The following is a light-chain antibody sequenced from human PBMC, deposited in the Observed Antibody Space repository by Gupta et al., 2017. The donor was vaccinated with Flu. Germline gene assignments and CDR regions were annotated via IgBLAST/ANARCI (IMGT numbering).Light chain of an antibody. CDR3: SSTVGNNTV. Sequence: ALAPPPPASGSPGQSDIISCTGTSSDVGGYNYVSWYHQHPGEDPKLMIYEVSKRPSGVPDRFSGSKSVNTASLTVAGHQADDEADYYCSSTVGNNTVFGTGTKVTVL. V-gene: IGLV2-8*01. CDR2: EVS. CDR1: SSDVGGYNY. J-gene: IGLJ1*01.